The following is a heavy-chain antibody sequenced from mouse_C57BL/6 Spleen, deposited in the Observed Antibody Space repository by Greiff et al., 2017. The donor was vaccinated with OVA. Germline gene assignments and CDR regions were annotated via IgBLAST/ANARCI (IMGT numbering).Heavy chain of an antibody. J-gene: IGHJ4*01. CDR3: ARWIYYAMDY. CDR1: GFTFTDYY. Sequence: EVQVVESGGGLVQPGGSLSLSCAASGFTFTDYYMSWVRQPPGKALEWLGFISNKANGYTTEYSTSVKGRFTISRDNSQSILYLQMNALRAEDSATYYCARWIYYAMDYWGQGTSVTVSS. V-gene: IGHV7-3*01. CDR2: ISNKANGYTT.